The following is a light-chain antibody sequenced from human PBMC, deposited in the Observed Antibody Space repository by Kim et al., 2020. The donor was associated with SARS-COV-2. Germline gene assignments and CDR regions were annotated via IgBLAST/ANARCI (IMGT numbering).Light chain of an antibody. V-gene: IGKV3-11*01. Sequence: LSPGERATLSCSASQSVSSYLAWYQQKPGQAPRLLIYDASNRATGIPARFSGSGSGTDFTLIISSLEPEDFAVYYCQQRSNWPLTFGGGTKVDIK. CDR2: DAS. CDR3: QQRSNWPLT. CDR1: QSVSSY. J-gene: IGKJ4*01.